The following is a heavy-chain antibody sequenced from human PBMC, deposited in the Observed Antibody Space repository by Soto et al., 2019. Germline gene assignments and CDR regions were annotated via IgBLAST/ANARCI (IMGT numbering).Heavy chain of an antibody. V-gene: IGHV3-7*01. CDR3: ANVAIAGGGVNY. CDR2: IKQDGSEK. J-gene: IGHJ4*02. D-gene: IGHD6-13*01. CDR1: GFTLSSYW. Sequence: EVQLVESGGGLVQPGGSLRLSCAASGFTLSSYWMSWVRQAPGKGLEWVANIKQDGSEKYYVDSVKGRFTISRDNTKDSLYLQVNGLRAWDRTVYYCANVAIAGGGVNYWGQGSLVTVSS.